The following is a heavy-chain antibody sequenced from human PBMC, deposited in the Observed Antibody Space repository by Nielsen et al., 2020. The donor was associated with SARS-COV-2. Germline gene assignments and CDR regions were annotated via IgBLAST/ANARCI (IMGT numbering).Heavy chain of an antibody. CDR1: GFTFSSYA. J-gene: IGHJ6*02. CDR2: ISHSGNYM. V-gene: IGHV3-21*05. CDR3: VTGGQWLVRHPYGMEV. D-gene: IGHD6-19*01. Sequence: GESLKISCAASGFTFSSYAMSWVRQAPGKGLEWVSYISHSGNYMIYADSVKGRFTISRDNSKNTLYLHMNSLRAEDTAVYYCVTGGQWLVRHPYGMEVWGQGTTVTVSS.